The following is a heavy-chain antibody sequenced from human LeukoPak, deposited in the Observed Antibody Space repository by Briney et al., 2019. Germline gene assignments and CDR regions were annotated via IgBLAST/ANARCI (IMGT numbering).Heavy chain of an antibody. V-gene: IGHV1-2*02. J-gene: IGHJ5*02. CDR1: LYTSTGYY. CDR2: INPNSRGT. CDR3: ARDAHCSSTSCYNNWFDP. D-gene: IGHD2-2*02. Sequence: GDSVTVSCKASLYTSTGYYMHWVRQPPGQAVEGMGWINPNSRGTKYAQKLQGRVTMTSNASISTAYMELSRLRSDDTAVYCCARDAHCSSTSCYNNWFDPWGQGTLVTVSS.